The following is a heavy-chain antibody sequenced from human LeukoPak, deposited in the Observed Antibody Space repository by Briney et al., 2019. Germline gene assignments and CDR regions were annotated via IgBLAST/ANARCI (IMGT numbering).Heavy chain of an antibody. J-gene: IGHJ4*02. CDR1: GFTFSNYV. Sequence: GGSLRLSCAASGFTFSNYVMSWVRQAPGKGLEWVSYINHNGEMIFYPDFVKGRFTISRDNAKNSLYLQMNSLRDEDTAVYYCAKEDPAVDYWGQGTLVTVSS. CDR2: INHNGEMI. V-gene: IGHV3-48*02. CDR3: AKEDPAVDY.